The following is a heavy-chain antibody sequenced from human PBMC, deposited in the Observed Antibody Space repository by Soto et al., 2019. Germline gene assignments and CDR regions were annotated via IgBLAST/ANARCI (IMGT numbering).Heavy chain of an antibody. CDR2: IWYDGSNK. D-gene: IGHD3-10*01. J-gene: IGHJ4*02. Sequence: QVQLVESGGGVVQPGRSLRLSCAASEFTFNSYGMHWVRQAPGKGLEWVAVIWYDGSNKYYADSVKGRFTISRDNSKNTLYLQMNSLRAEDTAVYYCAREDYDSGSFDYWGQGTLVTVS. CDR1: EFTFNSYG. V-gene: IGHV3-33*01. CDR3: AREDYDSGSFDY.